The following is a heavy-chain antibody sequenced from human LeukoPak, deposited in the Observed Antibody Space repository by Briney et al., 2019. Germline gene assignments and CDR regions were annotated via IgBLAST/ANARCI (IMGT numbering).Heavy chain of an antibody. CDR3: ASYYASGVSAYDYFGMDV. CDR1: GYSISSGYY. V-gene: IGHV4-38-2*01. Sequence: PSETLSLTCAVSGYSISSGYYWGWIRQPPGKGLEWIGSMYHNRGTYYNPSLKSRVTVSMDTSKNQLSLRLSSVTAADTAVYYCASYYASGVSAYDYFGMDVWGKGTTVTVSS. D-gene: IGHD3-10*01. J-gene: IGHJ6*04. CDR2: MYHNRGT.